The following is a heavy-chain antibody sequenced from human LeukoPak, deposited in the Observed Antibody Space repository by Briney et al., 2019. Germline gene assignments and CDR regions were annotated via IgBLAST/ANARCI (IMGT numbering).Heavy chain of an antibody. Sequence: ASVKVSCKTSGYTFTSYGISWVRQAPGQGLEWMGGIIPIFGTASYAQKFQGRVTITADESTSTAYMELSSLRSEDAAVYYCATLAGVEMATRYFDYWGQGTLVTVSS. D-gene: IGHD5-24*01. CDR2: IIPIFGTA. CDR3: ATLAGVEMATRYFDY. V-gene: IGHV1-69*13. CDR1: GYTFTSYG. J-gene: IGHJ4*02.